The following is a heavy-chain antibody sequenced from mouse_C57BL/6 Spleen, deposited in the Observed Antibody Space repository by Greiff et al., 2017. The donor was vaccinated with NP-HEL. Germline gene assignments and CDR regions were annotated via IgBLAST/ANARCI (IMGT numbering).Heavy chain of an antibody. J-gene: IGHJ4*01. CDR2: IWGDGST. D-gene: IGHD1-1*02. V-gene: IGHV2-3*01. CDR3: AKEGGIGAMDY. CDR1: GFSLTSYG. Sequence: VKLQESGPGLVAPSQSLSITCTVSGFSLTSYGVSWVRQPPGKGLEWLGVIWGDGSTNYHSSLISRMSISKDNSKSQIFLKLNSLQTDDTATYYCAKEGGIGAMDYWGQGTSVTVSS.